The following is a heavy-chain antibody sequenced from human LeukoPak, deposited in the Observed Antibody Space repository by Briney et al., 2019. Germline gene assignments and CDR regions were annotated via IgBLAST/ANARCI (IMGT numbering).Heavy chain of an antibody. J-gene: IGHJ3*02. CDR2: IYYSGST. V-gene: IGHV4-30-4*08. CDR3: ARRGYYDSSGHPSGAFDI. D-gene: IGHD3-22*01. CDR1: GGSISSGDYY. Sequence: SETLSRTCTVSGGSISSGDYYWSWIRQPPGKGLEWIGYIYYSGSTYYNPSLKSRVTISVDTSKNQFSLKLSSVTAADTAVYYCARRGYYDSSGHPSGAFDIWGQGTMVTVSS.